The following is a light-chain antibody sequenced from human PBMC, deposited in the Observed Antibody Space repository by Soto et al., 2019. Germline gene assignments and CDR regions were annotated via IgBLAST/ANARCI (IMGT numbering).Light chain of an antibody. Sequence: EIVLTQSPGTLSLSPGERATLSCRASQSVSSGYLAWYQQKPGQAPRLLIYRASSRATGIPDRFSGSGSGTDFTLTISRREPEDFAVYYCQQYGSSPWTFGQGTKVEIK. J-gene: IGKJ1*01. V-gene: IGKV3-20*01. CDR1: QSVSSGY. CDR3: QQYGSSPWT. CDR2: RAS.